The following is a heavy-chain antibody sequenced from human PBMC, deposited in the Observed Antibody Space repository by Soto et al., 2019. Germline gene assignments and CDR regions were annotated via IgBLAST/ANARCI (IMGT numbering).Heavy chain of an antibody. V-gene: IGHV4-59*01. Sequence: QVQLQESGPGLVKPSETLSLTCTVSGGSMSSYYWSWIRQPPGKGLEWIGYIYYSGSTNYNPSLKSRVTISVDTSKNQFSLKLSSVTAADTAVYYCARVWNDGAFDIWGQGTMVTVSS. CDR3: ARVWNDGAFDI. D-gene: IGHD1-1*01. CDR1: GGSMSSYY. CDR2: IYYSGST. J-gene: IGHJ3*02.